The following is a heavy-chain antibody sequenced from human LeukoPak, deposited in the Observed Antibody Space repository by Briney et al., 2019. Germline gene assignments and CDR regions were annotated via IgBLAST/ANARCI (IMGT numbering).Heavy chain of an antibody. CDR1: GGSISSYY. V-gene: IGHV4-59*01. Sequence: PSETLSLTCTVSGGSISSYYWSWIRQPPGKGLEWIGYIYYSGSTNYNPSLKSRVTISVDTSKNQFSLKLSSVTAADTAVYYCARVRIVVDNNRRSVVAFDIWGQGTMVTVSS. D-gene: IGHD3-22*01. CDR2: IYYSGST. CDR3: ARVRIVVDNNRRSVVAFDI. J-gene: IGHJ3*02.